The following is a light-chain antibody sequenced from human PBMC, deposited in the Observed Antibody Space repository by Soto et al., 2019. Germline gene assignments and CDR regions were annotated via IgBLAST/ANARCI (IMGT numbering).Light chain of an antibody. Sequence: QSVLTQPASVSGSPGQSITISCTGTSSDVGSYNYVSWYQQHPDKAPKLMIYGVSDRPSGISSRFSGSKSGNTASLTISGLQTEDEADYYCSSYTDSSTLFGTGTKLTVL. V-gene: IGLV2-14*01. CDR1: SSDVGSYNY. CDR3: SSYTDSSTL. CDR2: GVS. J-gene: IGLJ1*01.